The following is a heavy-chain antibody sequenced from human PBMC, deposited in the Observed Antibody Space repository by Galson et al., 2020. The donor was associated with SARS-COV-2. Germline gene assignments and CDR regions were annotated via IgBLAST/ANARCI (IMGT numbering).Heavy chain of an antibody. V-gene: IGHV3-11*01. CDR1: GFTFSDSY. CDR3: ASGTQYYYFYGLDV. Sequence: GSLRLSCAASGFTFSDSYMSWIRQAPGKGLEWVSYISSGSYTKYYADSVKGRFTISRDNTKNSLYLQMNSLRAEDTAVYYCASGTQYYYFYGLDVWGQGTTVTVSS. CDR2: ISSGSYTK. J-gene: IGHJ6*02. D-gene: IGHD1-1*01.